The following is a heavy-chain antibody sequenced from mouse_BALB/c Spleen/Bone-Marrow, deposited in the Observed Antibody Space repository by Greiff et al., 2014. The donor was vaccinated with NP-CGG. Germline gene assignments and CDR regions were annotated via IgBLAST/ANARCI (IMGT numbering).Heavy chain of an antibody. CDR1: GSTFTDYN. Sequence: EVKLMESGPELVKPGASVKISCKASGSTFTDYNIHWVKQSHGKSLDWIGHVYPYNGDTGYSQKFGSRATLTVDNPSTTAYMELRGLTSEDSAVYYCARGWLLSWFPCWGQGTLVTVSA. CDR2: VYPYNGDT. J-gene: IGHJ3*01. D-gene: IGHD2-3*01. V-gene: IGHV1S29*02. CDR3: ARGWLLSWFPC.